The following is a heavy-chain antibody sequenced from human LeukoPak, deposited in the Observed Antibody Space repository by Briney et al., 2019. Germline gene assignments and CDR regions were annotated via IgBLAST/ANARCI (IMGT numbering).Heavy chain of an antibody. Sequence: SSVKVSCKASGGTFSSYAISWVRQAPGQGLEWMGRIIPIFGTANYAQKFQGRVTITTDESMSTAYMELSSLRSEDTAVYYCARDGVLSYYYYMDVWGKGTTVTVSS. D-gene: IGHD6-13*01. J-gene: IGHJ6*03. CDR3: ARDGVLSYYYYMDV. CDR1: GGTFSSYA. V-gene: IGHV1-69*05. CDR2: IIPIFGTA.